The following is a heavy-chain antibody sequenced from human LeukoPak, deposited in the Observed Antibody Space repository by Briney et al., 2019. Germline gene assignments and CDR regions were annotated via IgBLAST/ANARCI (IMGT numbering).Heavy chain of an antibody. D-gene: IGHD5-18*01. J-gene: IGHJ6*03. Sequence: GGSLRLSCAASGFTFSSYGMHWVRQAPGKGLEWVAVISYDGSNKYYADSVKGRFTISRDNSKNTLYLQMNSLRAEDTAVYYCAKGGIQLWPYGRYYYYYYMDVWGKGTTVTVSS. V-gene: IGHV3-30*18. CDR1: GFTFSSYG. CDR3: AKGGIQLWPYGRYYYYYYMDV. CDR2: ISYDGSNK.